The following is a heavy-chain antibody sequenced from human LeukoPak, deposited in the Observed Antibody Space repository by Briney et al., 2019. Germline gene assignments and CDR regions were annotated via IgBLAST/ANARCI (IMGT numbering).Heavy chain of an antibody. CDR2: ISYDGSNK. V-gene: IGHV3-30*03. Sequence: GGSLRLSCAASGFTFSGYGMHWVRQAPGKGLEWVAVISYDGSNKYYADSVKGRFTISRDNSKNTLYLQMNSLRAEDTAVYYCARDSSAYYTFDIWGQGTMVTVSS. J-gene: IGHJ3*02. CDR3: ARDSSAYYTFDI. D-gene: IGHD3-22*01. CDR1: GFTFSGYG.